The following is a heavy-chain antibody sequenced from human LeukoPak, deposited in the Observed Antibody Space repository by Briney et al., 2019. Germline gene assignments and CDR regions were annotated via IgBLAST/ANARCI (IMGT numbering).Heavy chain of an antibody. CDR3: ARADSYDSSGYVDY. V-gene: IGHV3-20*01. Sequence: GGSLRLTCAASGFTFDDYGMSWVRQAPGKGLEWVSGINWNGGSTGYADSVKGRFTISRDNAKNSLYLQMNSLRAEDTALYHCARADSYDSSGYVDYWGQGTLVTVSS. D-gene: IGHD3-22*01. CDR2: INWNGGST. CDR1: GFTFDDYG. J-gene: IGHJ4*02.